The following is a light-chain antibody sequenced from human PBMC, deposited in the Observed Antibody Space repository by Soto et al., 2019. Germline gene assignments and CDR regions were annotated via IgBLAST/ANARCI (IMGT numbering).Light chain of an antibody. CDR1: SSNIGNNY. J-gene: IGLJ1*01. V-gene: IGLV1-51*01. CDR3: GTWDSSLSAFYV. Sequence: QSVLTKPPSWSAAPGQKVTISCSGSSSNIGNNYVSWYQQLPGTAPKLLIYDNNKRPSGIPDRFSGSKSGTSATLGITGLQTGDEADYYCGTWDSSLSAFYVFGTGTKVTVL. CDR2: DNN.